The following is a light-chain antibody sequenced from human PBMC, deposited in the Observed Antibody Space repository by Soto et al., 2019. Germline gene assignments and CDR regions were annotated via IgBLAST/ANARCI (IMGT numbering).Light chain of an antibody. V-gene: IGLV1-44*01. Sequence: QSVLTQPPSASGTPGQRVTISCSGSSSNIGTNTVNWYQQLPGTAPKLLIYSNNQRPSGVPDRFSGSKSGTSASLAISGLQSEDEADYYCVAWDDSLNGPEFGGGTKVTVL. CDR1: SSNIGTNT. CDR2: SNN. CDR3: VAWDDSLNGPE. J-gene: IGLJ2*01.